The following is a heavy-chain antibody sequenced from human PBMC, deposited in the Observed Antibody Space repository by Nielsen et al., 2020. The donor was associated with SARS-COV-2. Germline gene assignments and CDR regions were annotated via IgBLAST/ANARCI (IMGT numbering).Heavy chain of an antibody. CDR2: IYYRGSA. Sequence: SETLSLTCTVSGFSISSGGYYWSWIRQHPGKGLEWIGYIYYRGSAYSNPSLKSRVTISVDTSKNQFSLKLSSVTAADTAVYYCARADPGTYLSRGYFDYWGQGTLVTVSS. CDR1: GFSISSGGYY. CDR3: ARADPGTYLSRGYFDY. D-gene: IGHD1-26*01. V-gene: IGHV4-31*03. J-gene: IGHJ4*02.